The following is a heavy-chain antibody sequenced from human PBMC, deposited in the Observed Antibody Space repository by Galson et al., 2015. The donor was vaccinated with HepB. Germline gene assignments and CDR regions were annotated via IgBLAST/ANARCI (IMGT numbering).Heavy chain of an antibody. Sequence: QSGAEVKKPGESLKISCKGSGYSFTSYWIGWVRQMPGKGLEWMGIIYPGDSDTRYGPSFQGQVTISADRSISTAYLQWSSLKASDTAMYYCARIRWSSGYSSGFDPWGQGTLVTVSS. CDR1: GYSFTSYW. V-gene: IGHV5-51*01. D-gene: IGHD3-22*01. CDR2: IYPGDSDT. J-gene: IGHJ5*02. CDR3: ARIRWSSGYSSGFDP.